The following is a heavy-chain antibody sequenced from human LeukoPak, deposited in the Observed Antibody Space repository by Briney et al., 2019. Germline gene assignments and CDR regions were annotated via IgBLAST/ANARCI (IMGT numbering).Heavy chain of an antibody. V-gene: IGHV3-7*04. J-gene: IGHJ3*02. CDR2: IKPDGSEK. Sequence: GGSLRLSCAASGFTFSSYWMSWVRQAPGKGLEWVANIKPDGSEKYYVDSVKGRFAISRDNAKNSLYLQMSSLKTEDTAVYYCARDISPDDYFDSHKCYYDAFDIWGQGTLVTVSS. CDR1: GFTFSSYW. CDR3: ARDISPDDYFDSHKCYYDAFDI. D-gene: IGHD3-22*01.